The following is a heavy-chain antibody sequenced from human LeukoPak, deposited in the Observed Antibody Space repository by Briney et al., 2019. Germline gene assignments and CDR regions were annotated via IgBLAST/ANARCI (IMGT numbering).Heavy chain of an antibody. J-gene: IGHJ4*02. D-gene: IGHD3/OR15-3a*01. Sequence: SETLSLTCSVSGGSISSYHWNWIRQPPGKGLEWIGYIYYSGSTIYNPSLMSRVTISVDTSKNQFSLKLSSVTAADTAVYYCARTQRYRDDFWRGDYFDYWGQGTLVTVSS. CDR1: GGSISSYH. CDR2: IYYSGST. V-gene: IGHV4-59*08. CDR3: ARTQRYRDDFWRGDYFDY.